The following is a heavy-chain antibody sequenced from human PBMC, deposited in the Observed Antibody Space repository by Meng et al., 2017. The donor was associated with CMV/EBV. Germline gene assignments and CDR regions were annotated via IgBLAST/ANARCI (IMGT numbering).Heavy chain of an antibody. V-gene: IGHV1-69*05. D-gene: IGHD2-2*01. CDR3: ARVICSSTSCYGGYYGMDV. Sequence: FSSYAISWVRQAPGQGLEWMGGIIPIFGTANYAQKCQGRVTITTDESTSTADMELSSLRSEDTAVYYCARVICSSTSCYGGYYGMDVWGQGTTVTVSS. J-gene: IGHJ6*02. CDR2: IIPIFGTA. CDR1: FSSYA.